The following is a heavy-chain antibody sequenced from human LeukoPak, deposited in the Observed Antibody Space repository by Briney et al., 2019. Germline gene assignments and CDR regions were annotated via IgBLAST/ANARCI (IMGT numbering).Heavy chain of an antibody. CDR1: GYAFTNYW. CDR3: ARSGNDYGAVY. Sequence: HGESLKISCKGSGYAFTNYWIGWVRQMPGKVLEWMGIIYPGDSDTRYSPSFQGHVTISADKSISTAYLQWSSLKASDTAIYYCARSGNDYGAVYWGQGTLVTVFS. J-gene: IGHJ4*02. V-gene: IGHV5-51*01. CDR2: IYPGDSDT. D-gene: IGHD4-17*01.